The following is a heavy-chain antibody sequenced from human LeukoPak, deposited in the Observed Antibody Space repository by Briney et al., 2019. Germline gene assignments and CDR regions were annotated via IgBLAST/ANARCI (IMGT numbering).Heavy chain of an antibody. D-gene: IGHD2-15*01. Sequence: SETLSLTCAVYGGSFSGYYWSWIRQPPGKGLEWIGEINHSGSTNYNPSLKSRVTISVDTSKNQFSLKLSSVTAADTAVYYCARGRGWWYYYYCMDVWGKGTTVTVSS. CDR2: INHSGST. J-gene: IGHJ6*03. CDR1: GGSFSGYY. CDR3: ARGRGWWYYYYCMDV. V-gene: IGHV4-34*01.